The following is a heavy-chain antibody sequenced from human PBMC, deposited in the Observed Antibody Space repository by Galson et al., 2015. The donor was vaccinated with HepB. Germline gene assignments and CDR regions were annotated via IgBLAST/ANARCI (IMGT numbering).Heavy chain of an antibody. CDR2: IFSNDEK. D-gene: IGHD5-18*01. CDR1: GFSLSNARMG. V-gene: IGHV2-26*01. Sequence: PALVKPTQTLTLTCTVSGFSLSNARMGVSWIRQPPGKALEWLAHIFSNDEKSYSTSLKSRLTISKDTSKSQVVLTMTNMDPVDTATYYCARIQYTAMANFDYWGQGTLVTVSS. J-gene: IGHJ4*02. CDR3: ARIQYTAMANFDY.